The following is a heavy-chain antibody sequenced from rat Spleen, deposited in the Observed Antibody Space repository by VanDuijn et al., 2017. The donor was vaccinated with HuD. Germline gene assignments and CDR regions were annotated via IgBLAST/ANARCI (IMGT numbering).Heavy chain of an antibody. Sequence: EVQLVESGGGLVQPGRSLKLSCAASGFTFSDYGMAWVRQAPTKGLEWVATISYGDSSGHSATYYRDSVKARFTISRDNAKSTLSLQVDRLRSEETATYYCARRHYGYTDYFDYWGQGTLVTVS. CDR2: ISYGDSSGHSAT. CDR3: ARRHYGYTDYFDY. CDR1: GFTFSDYG. V-gene: IGHV5-29*01. D-gene: IGHD1-9*01. J-gene: IGHJ3*01.